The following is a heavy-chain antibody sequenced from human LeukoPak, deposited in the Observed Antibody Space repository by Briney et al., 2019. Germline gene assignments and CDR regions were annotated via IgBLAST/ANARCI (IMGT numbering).Heavy chain of an antibody. V-gene: IGHV1-8*03. CDR1: GYTFTSYD. Sequence: ASVKVSCKASGYTFTSYDINWVRQATGQGLEWMGWMNPNSGNTGYAQKFQGRVTITRNTSISTAYMELSSLRSEDTAVYYCARGHVQQLVQLYYYYYGMDVWGQGTTVTVSS. CDR3: ARGHVQQLVQLYYYYYGMDV. J-gene: IGHJ6*02. D-gene: IGHD6-13*01. CDR2: MNPNSGNT.